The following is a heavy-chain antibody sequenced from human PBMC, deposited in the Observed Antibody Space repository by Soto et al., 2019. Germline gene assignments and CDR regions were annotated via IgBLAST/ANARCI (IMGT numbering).Heavy chain of an antibody. D-gene: IGHD2-15*01. J-gene: IGHJ4*02. CDR1: GFTFSSYG. V-gene: IGHV3-33*01. CDR2: IWYDGSNK. CDR3: ARDGYCSGGSCCSAPVFDY. Sequence: QVQLVESGGGVVQPGRSLRLSCAASGFTFSSYGMHWVRQAPGKGLEWVAVIWYDGSNKYYADSVKGRFTISRDNSKNTLHLLMNSLRVEYTAVYYCARDGYCSGGSCCSAPVFDYWGQGTLVTVSS.